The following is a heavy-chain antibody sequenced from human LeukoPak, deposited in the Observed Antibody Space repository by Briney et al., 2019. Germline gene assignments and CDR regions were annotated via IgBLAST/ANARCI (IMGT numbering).Heavy chain of an antibody. V-gene: IGHV4-59*01. D-gene: IGHD6-19*01. CDR3: ARGRLARSPYFDY. Sequence: SQTLSLTCTVSGGSFSSYYWSWIRQPPGKGLEWIGYIYYSGSTDYNPSLKSRVTISVETSKNQFSLNLSSVTAADTAVYYCARGRLARSPYFDYWGQGTLVTVSS. CDR1: GGSFSSYY. CDR2: IYYSGST. J-gene: IGHJ4*02.